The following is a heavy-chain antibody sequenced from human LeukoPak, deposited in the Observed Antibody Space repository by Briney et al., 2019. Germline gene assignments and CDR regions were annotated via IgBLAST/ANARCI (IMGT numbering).Heavy chain of an antibody. V-gene: IGHV3-48*01. CDR3: ARDLSAVAGSQAFDY. D-gene: IGHD6-19*01. CDR1: GFILSSYS. Sequence: GGSLRLSCAASGFILSSYSMNWVRQAPGKGLEWISYISSSSSTIYYADSVKGRFTISRDNSKNTLYLQMNSLRAEDTAVYYCARDLSAVAGSQAFDYWGQGTLVTVSS. CDR2: ISSSSSTI. J-gene: IGHJ4*02.